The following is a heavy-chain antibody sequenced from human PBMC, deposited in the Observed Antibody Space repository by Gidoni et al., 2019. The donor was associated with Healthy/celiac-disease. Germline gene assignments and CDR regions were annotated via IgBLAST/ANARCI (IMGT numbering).Heavy chain of an antibody. Sequence: EVQLVESGGGLVQPGGSLRLSCAASGFTFSSYAMSWVRQAPGKGLEWVSAISGSGGSTYYADSVKGRFTISRDNSKNTLYLQMNSLRAEDTAVYYCAKTYYDILTGYYIGGSFDYWGQGTLVTVSS. CDR1: GFTFSSYA. CDR2: ISGSGGST. CDR3: AKTYYDILTGYYIGGSFDY. D-gene: IGHD3-9*01. V-gene: IGHV3-23*04. J-gene: IGHJ4*02.